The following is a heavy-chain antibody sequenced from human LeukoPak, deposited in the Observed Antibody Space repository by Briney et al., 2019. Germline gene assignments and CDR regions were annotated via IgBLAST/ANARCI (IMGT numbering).Heavy chain of an antibody. V-gene: IGHV4-39*01. CDR3: VRVDGSGYSPY. CDR2: ISYTGNT. CDR1: GDSMIRNSFS. D-gene: IGHD5-18*01. Sequence: SGTLSLTCTVSGDSMIRNSFSWGWIRQSPGKGLEWIGNISYTGNTYSNPSLKSRVTMSADTSKNQFSLKLSFVTAADTALYYCVRVDGSGYSPYWGQGALVTVSS. J-gene: IGHJ4*02.